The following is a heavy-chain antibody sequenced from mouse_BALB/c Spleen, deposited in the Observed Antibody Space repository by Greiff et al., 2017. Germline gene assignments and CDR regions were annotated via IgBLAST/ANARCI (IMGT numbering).Heavy chain of an antibody. CDR1: GFTFSSYG. J-gene: IGHJ4*01. Sequence: EVQGVESGGGLVQPGGSLKLSCAASGFTFSSYGMSWVRQTPDKRLELVATINSNGGSTYYPDSVKGRFTISRDNAKNTLYLQMSSLKSEDTAMYYCARDNYYYAMDDWGQGTSVTVSS. CDR2: INSNGGST. D-gene: IGHD1-3*01. CDR3: ARDNYYYAMDD. V-gene: IGHV5-6-3*01.